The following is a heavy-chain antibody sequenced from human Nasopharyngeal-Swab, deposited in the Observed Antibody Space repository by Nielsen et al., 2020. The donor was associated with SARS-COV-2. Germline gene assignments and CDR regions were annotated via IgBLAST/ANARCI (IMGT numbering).Heavy chain of an antibody. CDR1: GFTFSRYW. CDR3: AREDGLDV. CDR2: VKSDGST. Sequence: GGSLRLSCAASGFTFSRYWMHWVRQAPGKGLVWVSCVKSDGSTIYADSVKGRFTISRDNALYLEMKSLRVEDTGVYYCAREDGLDVWGQGTTVTVSS. J-gene: IGHJ6*02. V-gene: IGHV3-74*01.